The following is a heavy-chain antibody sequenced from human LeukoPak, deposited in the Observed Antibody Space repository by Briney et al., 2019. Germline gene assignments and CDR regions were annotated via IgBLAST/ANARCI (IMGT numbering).Heavy chain of an antibody. D-gene: IGHD3-10*01. CDR1: GYSISGGYY. CDR3: ARVVGFYYGSGSPDRVFDS. V-gene: IGHV4-38-2*02. Sequence: SETLSLTCTVSGYSISGGYYWGWIRQPPGKGLEWITRSYYSGSTIYNPSLTSRLTISVDTSKNQFSLKLTSVTAADTAVYYCARVVGFYYGSGSPDRVFDSWGQGTLVTVSS. J-gene: IGHJ4*02. CDR2: SYYSGST.